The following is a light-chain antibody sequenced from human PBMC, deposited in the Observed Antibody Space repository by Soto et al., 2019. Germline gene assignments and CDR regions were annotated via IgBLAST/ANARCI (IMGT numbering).Light chain of an antibody. CDR3: QQNYSPPLS. CDR1: QSISSY. V-gene: IGKV1-39*01. J-gene: IGKJ4*01. Sequence: DIQMTQSPSSLSASVGDRVTITCRASQSISSYVSGFQQKAGEAPRLLMYSASSLPSGVPSRFIGRGSGTDFTLTISSLEPEDFATYYCQQNYSPPLSFGGATKVEI. CDR2: SAS.